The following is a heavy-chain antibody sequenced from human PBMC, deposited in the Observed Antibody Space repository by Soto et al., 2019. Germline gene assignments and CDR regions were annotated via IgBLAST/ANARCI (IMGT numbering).Heavy chain of an antibody. J-gene: IGHJ4*02. CDR2: FDPEDGET. CDR3: ATDRWNGDSSLH. CDR1: GYTLTELS. V-gene: IGHV1-24*01. D-gene: IGHD4-17*01. Sequence: AASVKGSCKVSGYTLTELSMHCVRQATGKGLEWMGGFDPEDGETIYAQKFQGRVTMTEDTSTDTAYMELSSLRSEDTAVYYCATDRWNGDSSLHWGQGTLVTVSS.